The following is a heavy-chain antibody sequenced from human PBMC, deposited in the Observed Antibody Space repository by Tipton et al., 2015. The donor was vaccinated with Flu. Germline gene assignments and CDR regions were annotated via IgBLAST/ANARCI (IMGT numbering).Heavy chain of an antibody. CDR1: GYTFTSYG. CDR2: ISAYNGNT. CDR3: ARDQSYDFWSGYYRYYYYGMDV. Sequence: QLVQSGAEVKKPGASVKVSCKASGYTFTSYGISWVRQAPGQGLEWMGWISAYNGNTNYAQKLQGRVTMTTDTSTSTAYMELRSLRSDDTAVYYCARDQSYDFWSGYYRYYYYGMDVWGQGTTVTVSS. J-gene: IGHJ6*02. D-gene: IGHD3-3*01. V-gene: IGHV1-18*01.